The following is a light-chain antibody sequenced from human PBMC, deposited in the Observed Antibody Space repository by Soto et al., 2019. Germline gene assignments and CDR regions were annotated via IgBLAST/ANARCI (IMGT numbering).Light chain of an antibody. Sequence: EIVLTQSPGTLSLSPGERATLSCRASQSVSSSYLAWYQQKPGQAPRLLLYGASTRATGIPARFSGSGSGTEFTLTISSLQSEDLAVYYCQQYNNWPPYTFGQLTKVDIK. J-gene: IGKJ2*01. CDR1: QSVSSSY. CDR3: QQYNNWPPYT. V-gene: IGKV3-15*01. CDR2: GAS.